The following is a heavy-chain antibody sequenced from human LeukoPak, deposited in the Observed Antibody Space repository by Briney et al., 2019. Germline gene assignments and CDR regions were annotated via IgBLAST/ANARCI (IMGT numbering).Heavy chain of an antibody. CDR2: MNPNSGNA. CDR1: GYTFTSYD. D-gene: IGHD3-10*01. Sequence: ASVKVSCRASGYTFTSYDINWVRQATGQGLEWMGWMNPNSGNAGYAQKFQGRVTITRNTSISTAYMELSSLRSDDTAVYYCARDQNPYGSGSYYGYWGQGTLVTVSS. CDR3: ARDQNPYGSGSYYGY. J-gene: IGHJ4*02. V-gene: IGHV1-8*03.